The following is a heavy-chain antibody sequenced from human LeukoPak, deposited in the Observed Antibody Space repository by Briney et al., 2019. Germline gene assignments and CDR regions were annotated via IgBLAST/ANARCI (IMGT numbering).Heavy chain of an antibody. CDR3: AREKKTEWTTGAFDM. D-gene: IGHD3-3*01. CDR2: TSPSGGTI. V-gene: IGHV3-11*01. J-gene: IGHJ3*02. Sequence: MTGGSLRLSCAASGFTFSSYAMSWIRQAPETGLEWLSYTSPSGGTIYYTDSVKGRFTMSRDNAQNALYLEMNSLRAEDTAVYYCAREKKTEWTTGAFDMWGQGTMVIVSS. CDR1: GFTFSSYA.